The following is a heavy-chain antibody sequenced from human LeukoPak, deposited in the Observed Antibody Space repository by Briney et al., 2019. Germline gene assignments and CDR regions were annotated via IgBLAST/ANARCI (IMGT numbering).Heavy chain of an antibody. V-gene: IGHV4-59*01. J-gene: IGHJ4*02. CDR3: ARRAGYTSSWYEY. Sequence: SETLSLTCTVSGGSISGYYWSWIRQPPGKGLEWIGYIYYSGSTNYNPSLKSRVTISVDTAKNQLSLKLSSVTAADTAVYYCARRAGYTSSWYEYWGQGTLVTVSS. D-gene: IGHD6-13*01. CDR1: GGSISGYY. CDR2: IYYSGST.